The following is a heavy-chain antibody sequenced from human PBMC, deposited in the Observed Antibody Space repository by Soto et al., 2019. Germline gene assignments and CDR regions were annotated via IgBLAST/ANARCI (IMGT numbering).Heavy chain of an antibody. CDR1: GGSLSDYF. CDR3: ARGDCSGGSCYSVSVWFDP. CDR2: INHLGSI. D-gene: IGHD2-15*01. Sequence: PSETLSLTCGVSGGSLSDYFWSWIRQPPGMALEWIGEINHLGSINYNPSLKSRVTISVDKSKNQFSLKLSSVTAADTAMYYCARGDCSGGSCYSVSVWFDPWGQGTLVTVSS. V-gene: IGHV4-34*01. J-gene: IGHJ5*02.